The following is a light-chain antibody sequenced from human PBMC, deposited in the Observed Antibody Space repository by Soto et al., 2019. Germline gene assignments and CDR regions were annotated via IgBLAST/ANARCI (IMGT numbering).Light chain of an antibody. CDR2: DVS. J-gene: IGLJ2*01. Sequence: QSALTQPASVSGSPGQSITISCTGTSSDVGGYNYVSWYQQHPGKAPQLMIYDVSNRPSGVSNRFSGSKSGNTASLTISGLQAEDEADYSCSSYTSSSTLVVFGGGTKLPVL. CDR3: SSYTSSSTLVV. CDR1: SSDVGGYNY. V-gene: IGLV2-14*01.